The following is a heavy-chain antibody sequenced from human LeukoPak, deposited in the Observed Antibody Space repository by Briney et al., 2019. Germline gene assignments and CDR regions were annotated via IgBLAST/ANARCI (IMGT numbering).Heavy chain of an antibody. J-gene: IGHJ4*02. Sequence: ASVKVSCRASGGTFSSYAISWVRQAPGQGLEWMGGIIPIFGTANYAQKFQGRVTITADKSTSTAYMELSRLRSDDTAVYYCAREAAAAGENYFDYWGQGTLVTVSS. V-gene: IGHV1-69*06. D-gene: IGHD6-13*01. CDR2: IIPIFGTA. CDR3: AREAAAAGENYFDY. CDR1: GGTFSSYA.